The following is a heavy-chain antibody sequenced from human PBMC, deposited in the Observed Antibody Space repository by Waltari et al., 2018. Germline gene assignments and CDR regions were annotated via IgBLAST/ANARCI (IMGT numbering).Heavy chain of an antibody. CDR3: AKDWKGAGYDY. CDR2: IYYSGST. D-gene: IGHD1-1*01. V-gene: IGHV4-59*01. J-gene: IGHJ4*02. CDR1: GGSISSYY. Sequence: QVQLQESGPGLVKPSETLSLTCTVSGGSISSYYWSWIRQPPGKGLEWIGYIYYSGSTHSTPSLKSRVTISVDTSKNLFSLKLSAVSAAGTALYYFAKDWKGAGYDYWGQGTLVTVSS.